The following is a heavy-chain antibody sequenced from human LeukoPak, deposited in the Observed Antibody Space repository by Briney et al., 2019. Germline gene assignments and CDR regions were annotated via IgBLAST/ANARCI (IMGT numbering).Heavy chain of an antibody. D-gene: IGHD6-19*01. CDR3: ARRSSSGWSLDY. Sequence: KPSETLSLTCTVSGYSISSGYYWGWIRQPPGKRLEWIGHIYHSGSTYSNPSLKSRVTISVDTSKNQFSLNLNSVTAADTAVYYCARRSSSGWSLDYWGQGTLVAVSS. V-gene: IGHV4-38-2*02. J-gene: IGHJ4*02. CDR1: GYSISSGYY. CDR2: IYHSGST.